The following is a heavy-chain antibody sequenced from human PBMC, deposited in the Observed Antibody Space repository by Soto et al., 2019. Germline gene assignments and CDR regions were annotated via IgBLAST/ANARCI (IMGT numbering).Heavy chain of an antibody. J-gene: IGHJ4*02. CDR1: GGTFSSYT. CDR2: IIPILGIA. Sequence: QVQLVQSGAEVKKPGSSVKVSCKASGGTFSSYTISWVRQAPGQGLEWMGRIIPILGIANYAQKFQGRVTITAAKPPSTPYMELISLRSEATAVYSCASSSGASPVGYWGQGTLVPFSS. V-gene: IGHV1-69*02. D-gene: IGHD3-10*01. CDR3: ASSSGASPVGY.